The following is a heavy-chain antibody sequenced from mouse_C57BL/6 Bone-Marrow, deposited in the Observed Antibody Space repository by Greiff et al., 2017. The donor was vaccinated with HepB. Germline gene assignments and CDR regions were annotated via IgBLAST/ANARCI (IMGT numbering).Heavy chain of an antibody. CDR3: ARWDYYGSRDGFAY. CDR2: IYPGDGDT. Sequence: VKLMESGPELVKPGASVKISCKASGYAFSSSWMNWVKQRPGKGLEWIGRIYPGDGDTNYNGKFKGKATLTADKSSSTAYMQLSSLTSEDSAVYFCARWDYYGSRDGFAYWGQGTLVTVSA. V-gene: IGHV1-82*01. D-gene: IGHD1-1*01. J-gene: IGHJ3*01. CDR1: GYAFSSSW.